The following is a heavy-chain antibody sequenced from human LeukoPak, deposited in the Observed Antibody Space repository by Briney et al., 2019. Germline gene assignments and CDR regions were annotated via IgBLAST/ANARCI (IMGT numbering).Heavy chain of an antibody. V-gene: IGHV3-53*01. D-gene: IGHD4/OR15-4a*01. Sequence: PGGSLRLSCTVSGFTVSSNSMSWVRQPPGKGLEWVSFIYSDNTHYSDSVKGRFTISRDNSKNTLYLQMNSLRAEDTAVYYCARRVGAYSHPYDYWGQGTLVTVSS. CDR1: GFTVSSNS. CDR3: ARRVGAYSHPYDY. J-gene: IGHJ4*02. CDR2: IYSDNT.